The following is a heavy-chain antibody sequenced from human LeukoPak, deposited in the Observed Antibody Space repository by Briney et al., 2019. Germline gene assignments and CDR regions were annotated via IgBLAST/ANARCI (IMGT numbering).Heavy chain of an antibody. CDR1: GFTFSSYA. J-gene: IGHJ4*02. CDR2: ISGSAGST. Sequence: GGSLRLSCTASGFTFSSYAMTWVRQAPGKGLEWVSSISGSAGSTWYADSVKGRFTISRDNSKNTVYLQMDSLRDDDTAVYYCAEGGDFWSGYYDYWGQGTLVTVSS. CDR3: AEGGDFWSGYYDY. D-gene: IGHD3-3*01. V-gene: IGHV3-23*01.